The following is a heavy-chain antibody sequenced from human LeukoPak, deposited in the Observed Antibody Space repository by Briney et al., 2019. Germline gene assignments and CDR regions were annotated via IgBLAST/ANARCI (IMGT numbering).Heavy chain of an antibody. J-gene: IGHJ6*02. CDR3: ARDVVTTTNYYFYGVDV. CDR2: ISYIGSNK. D-gene: IGHD2-21*02. V-gene: IGHV3-30*03. Sequence: GGSLRLSCVASGFTFSSYGMHWVRQAPGKGLEWVAVISYIGSNKYYADSVKGRFTISRDNSENTLYLQMSSLRVEDTAVYFCARDVVTTTNYYFYGVDVWGQGTTVTVSS. CDR1: GFTFSSYG.